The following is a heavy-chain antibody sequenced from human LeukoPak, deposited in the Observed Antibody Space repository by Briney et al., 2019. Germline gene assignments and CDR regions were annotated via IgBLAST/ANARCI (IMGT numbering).Heavy chain of an antibody. CDR3: ARGRFCSGGSCYSAFLDY. V-gene: IGHV1-69*05. CDR2: IIPIFGTA. CDR1: GGTFSSYA. D-gene: IGHD2-15*01. J-gene: IGHJ4*02. Sequence: SVKVSCKASGGTFSSYAISWVRQAPGQGLEWMGRIIPIFGTANYAQRFQGRVTITTDESTSTAYMELSSLRSEDTAVCYCARGRFCSGGSCYSAFLDYWGQGTLVTVSS.